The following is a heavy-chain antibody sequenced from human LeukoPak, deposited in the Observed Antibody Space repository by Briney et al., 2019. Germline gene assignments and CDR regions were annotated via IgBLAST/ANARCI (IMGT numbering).Heavy chain of an antibody. D-gene: IGHD6-13*01. J-gene: IGHJ4*02. CDR1: GFTFTGYY. Sequence: ASVTVSCKASGFTFTGYYFHWVRQAPGQGLEWVGWINPNNGGTNYAQKFQGRVTITRDTSISTAYMEMSSLRSDDTAVYYCARVDKQQLVRENYWGQGTLVTVSS. V-gene: IGHV1-2*02. CDR2: INPNNGGT. CDR3: ARVDKQQLVRENY.